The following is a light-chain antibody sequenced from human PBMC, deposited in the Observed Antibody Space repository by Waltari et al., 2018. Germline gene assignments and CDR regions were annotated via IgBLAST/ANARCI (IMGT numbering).Light chain of an antibody. Sequence: IVMTQSPATLSVSAGERATPSCRASQSVTSNLAWYQQKLGQAPRLLIYDASTRATGVPARFSGSGSGTEFTLTISSLQSEDFALYYGQQYNNWPWTFGQGTKVEIK. CDR1: QSVTSN. V-gene: IGKV3-15*01. CDR2: DAS. CDR3: QQYNNWPWT. J-gene: IGKJ1*01.